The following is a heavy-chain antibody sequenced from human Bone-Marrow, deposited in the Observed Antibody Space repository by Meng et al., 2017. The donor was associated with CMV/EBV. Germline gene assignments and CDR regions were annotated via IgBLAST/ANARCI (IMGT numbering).Heavy chain of an antibody. CDR2: INPSGGST. V-gene: IGHV1-46*01. Sequence: ASVKVSCKASGYTFTSYYMHWVRQAPGQGLEWMGIINPSGGSTSYAQKFQGRVTMTRDTSTSTVYMEMSRLRSEDTVVYYCARHHLVWSSVGNWFDPWGQGTLVTVSS. J-gene: IGHJ5*02. D-gene: IGHD3-3*01. CDR1: GYTFTSYY. CDR3: ARHHLVWSSVGNWFDP.